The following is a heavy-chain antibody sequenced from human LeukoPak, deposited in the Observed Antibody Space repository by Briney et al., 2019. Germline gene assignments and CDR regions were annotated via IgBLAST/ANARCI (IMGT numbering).Heavy chain of an antibody. D-gene: IGHD6-13*01. CDR2: INHSGST. Sequence: SETLSLTCAVYGGSFSVYYWSWIRQPPGKGLEWIGEINHSGSTNYNPSLKSRVTISVDTSKNQFSLKLSSVTAADTAVYYCARGVWAYSSSWSTSRKNWFDPWGQGTLVTVSS. V-gene: IGHV4-34*01. CDR1: GGSFSVYY. CDR3: ARGVWAYSSSWSTSRKNWFDP. J-gene: IGHJ5*02.